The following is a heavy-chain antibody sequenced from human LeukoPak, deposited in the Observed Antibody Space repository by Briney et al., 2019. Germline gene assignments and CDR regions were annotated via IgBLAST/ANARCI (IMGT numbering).Heavy chain of an antibody. CDR2: IDPSASYT. J-gene: IGHJ6*02. CDR1: GYSFTSYW. CDR3: ARYPSGNYYYYGLDV. D-gene: IGHD6-25*01. Sequence: GESLKNSCKGSGYSFTSYWISWVRQMPGKGLEWMGRIDPSASYTNYSPSFQGHVSFSVDKSISTAYLQWSSLKASDTAMYYCARYPSGNYYYYGLDVWGQGTTVTVSS. V-gene: IGHV5-10-1*01.